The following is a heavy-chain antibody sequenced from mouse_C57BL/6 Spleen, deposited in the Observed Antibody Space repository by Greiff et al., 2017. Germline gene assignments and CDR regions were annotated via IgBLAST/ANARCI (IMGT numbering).Heavy chain of an antibody. V-gene: IGHV1-62-2*01. CDR3: ARHEEDYYGSSLFDY. CDR2: FYPGSGSI. CDR1: GYTFTEYT. J-gene: IGHJ2*01. D-gene: IGHD1-1*01. Sequence: QVQLKESGAELVKPGASVKLSCKASGYTFTEYTIHWVKQRSGQGLELIGWFYPGSGSIKYNEKFKDKATLTADKSSSTVYMELSRLTSEDSAVYFCARHEEDYYGSSLFDYWGQGTTLTVSS.